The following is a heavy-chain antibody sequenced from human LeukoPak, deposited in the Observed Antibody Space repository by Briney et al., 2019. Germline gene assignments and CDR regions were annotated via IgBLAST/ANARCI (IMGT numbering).Heavy chain of an antibody. CDR1: GFTLRGFW. V-gene: IGHV3-74*01. D-gene: IGHD1-7*01. CDR2: ISPDGRNM. Sequence: GGSLRLSCAAPGFTLRGFWMNWVRPASGKGPVWVSHISPDGRNMAYADSVKGRFTISRDSAKNTLYLQMNSLRVGDTAVYYCVRDGGGTTPYDCWGQGTLVTVSS. J-gene: IGHJ4*02. CDR3: VRDGGGTTPYDC.